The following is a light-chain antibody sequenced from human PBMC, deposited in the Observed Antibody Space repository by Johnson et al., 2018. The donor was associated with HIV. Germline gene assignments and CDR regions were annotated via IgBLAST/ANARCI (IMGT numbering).Light chain of an antibody. CDR1: SSNIGNNY. V-gene: IGLV1-51*02. J-gene: IGLJ1*01. CDR2: ENT. CDR3: ATWDRSLSAGGV. Sequence: QSVLTQPPSVSAAPGQKVTISCSGSSSNIGNNYVSWYQHLPGTAPKLLIYENTKRPSGVPDRFSGSKSGSSATLGITGLQTGDEAYYYCATWDRSLSAGGVFGTGTKVTVL.